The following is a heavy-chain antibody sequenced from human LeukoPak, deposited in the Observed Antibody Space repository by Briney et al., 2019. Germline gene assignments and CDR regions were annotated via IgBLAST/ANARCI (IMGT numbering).Heavy chain of an antibody. D-gene: IGHD3-3*01. Sequence: SETLSLTCTVSGSSISSSSYYWGWIRQPPGKGLEWIGSIYYSGSTYYNPSLKSRVTISVDTSKNQFSLKLSSVAAADTAVYYCASFIRFLEWLSLYYFDYWGQGTLVTVSS. CDR3: ASFIRFLEWLSLYYFDY. CDR2: IYYSGST. V-gene: IGHV4-39*01. CDR1: GSSISSSSYY. J-gene: IGHJ4*02.